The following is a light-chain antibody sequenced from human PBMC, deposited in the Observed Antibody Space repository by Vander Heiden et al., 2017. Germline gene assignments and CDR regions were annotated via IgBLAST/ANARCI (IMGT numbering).Light chain of an antibody. Sequence: IQLTQSPTSLSASVGDRVNITCRASQGISNYLAWYQQKPGKAPNLLIYGASTLQTGVPSRFSGSGYGTDFTLTISSLQPEDFATYYCQQLDSYPRTFGGGTKVEIK. V-gene: IGKV1-9*01. CDR2: GAS. J-gene: IGKJ4*01. CDR1: QGISNY. CDR3: QQLDSYPRT.